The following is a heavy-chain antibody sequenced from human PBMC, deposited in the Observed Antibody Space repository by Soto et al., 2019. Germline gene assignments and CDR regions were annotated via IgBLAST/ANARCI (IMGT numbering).Heavy chain of an antibody. CDR1: GGSISSGDYY. J-gene: IGHJ6*02. CDR3: ARDRGTGATEEEDV. Sequence: QVQLQESVPGLVKPSQTLSLTCTVSGGSISSGDYYWSWIRQPPGKGLEWIGYIYSSGSTYYNPSLRSRVTISVDTSKTQFSLKLSSVTAADTAVYYCARDRGTGATEEEDVWGQGTTVAVSS. CDR2: IYSSGST. V-gene: IGHV4-30-4*01. D-gene: IGHD1-26*01.